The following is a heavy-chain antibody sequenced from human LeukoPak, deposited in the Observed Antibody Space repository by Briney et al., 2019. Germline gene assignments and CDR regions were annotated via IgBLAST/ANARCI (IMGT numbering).Heavy chain of an antibody. CDR2: ISSGSGYV. V-gene: IGHV3-21*01. J-gene: IGHJ4*02. CDR3: ARIGTTSHYFDY. Sequence: GGSLRLSCAASGFTFSSCSIMWVRQAPGKGPEWVSSISSGSGYVYYADSVKGRFTISRDNAKNSLYLQMNSLRAEDTAVYCCARIGTTSHYFDYWGQGTLVTVSS. CDR1: GFTFSSCS. D-gene: IGHD1-1*01.